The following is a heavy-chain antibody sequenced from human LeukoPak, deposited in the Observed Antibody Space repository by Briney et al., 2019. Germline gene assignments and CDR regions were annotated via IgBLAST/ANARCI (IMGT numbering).Heavy chain of an antibody. J-gene: IGHJ4*02. V-gene: IGHV3-7*01. CDR3: ARDHIVGATNFDY. Sequence: PGGSLRLSCAASGFTFSSYWMRWVRQAPGKGREWVANIRQEGGDKYYVDSVKGRFTISRDNAKNSLYLQMNDLRAEDTAVYYCARDHIVGATNFDYWGQGTLVTVCS. CDR2: IRQEGGDK. D-gene: IGHD1-26*01. CDR1: GFTFSSYW.